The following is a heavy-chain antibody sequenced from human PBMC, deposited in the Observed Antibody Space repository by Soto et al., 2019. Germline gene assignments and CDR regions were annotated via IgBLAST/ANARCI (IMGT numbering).Heavy chain of an antibody. CDR3: ARVVGPWSGYPTPYYFDY. Sequence: GGSLRLSCAASGFTFSDYYMSWIRQAPGKGLEWVSYISSSGSTIYYADSVKGRFTISRDNAKNSLYLQMNSLRAEDTAVYYCARVVGPWSGYPTPYYFDYWGQGTLVTSPQ. CDR1: GFTFSDYY. V-gene: IGHV3-11*01. J-gene: IGHJ4*02. CDR2: ISSSGSTI. D-gene: IGHD3-3*01.